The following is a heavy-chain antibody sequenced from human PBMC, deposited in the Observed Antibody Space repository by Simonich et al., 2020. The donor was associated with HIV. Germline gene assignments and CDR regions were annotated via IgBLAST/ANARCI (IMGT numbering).Heavy chain of an antibody. CDR3: ASGGSISSVWADDY. D-gene: IGHD3-16*01. CDR1: GFTFSSYA. CDR2: ISYDGSNK. V-gene: IGHV3-30*07. Sequence: QVQLVESGGGVVQPGRSLRLSCAASGFTFSSYAMHWVRQAPGKGLEWVAVISYDGSNKYYADSVKGRFTISRYNSKNTLYLQMNSLRAEDTAVYYCASGGSISSVWADDYWGQGTLVTVSS. J-gene: IGHJ4*02.